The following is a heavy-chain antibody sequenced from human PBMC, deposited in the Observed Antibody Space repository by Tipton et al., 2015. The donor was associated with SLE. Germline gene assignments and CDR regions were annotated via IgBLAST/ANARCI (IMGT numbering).Heavy chain of an antibody. CDR2: INHSGTT. J-gene: IGHJ4*02. CDR3: ARDSAGITLDY. CDR1: GGSFSGYY. D-gene: IGHD1-14*01. V-gene: IGHV4-34*01. Sequence: GLVKPSETLSLTCGVYGGSFSGYYWSWVRQPPGKGLEWIGEINHSGTTNYNPSLKSRVTISVDTSKNQFSLKLSSVTAADTAVYYCARDSAGITLDYWGQGALVTVSS.